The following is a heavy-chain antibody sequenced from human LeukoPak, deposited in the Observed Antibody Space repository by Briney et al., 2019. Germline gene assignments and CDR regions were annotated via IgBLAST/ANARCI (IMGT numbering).Heavy chain of an antibody. D-gene: IGHD6-13*01. CDR1: GFTFSSYS. V-gene: IGHV3-21*01. Sequence: PGGSLRLSCAASGFTFSSYSMNWVRQAPGKGLEWVSSISSSSSYIYYADSVKGRFTISRDNAKNSLYLQMNSLRAEDTAVYYCARGAAAGTVELFFDYWGQGTLVNVSS. CDR2: ISSSSSYI. J-gene: IGHJ4*02. CDR3: ARGAAAGTVELFFDY.